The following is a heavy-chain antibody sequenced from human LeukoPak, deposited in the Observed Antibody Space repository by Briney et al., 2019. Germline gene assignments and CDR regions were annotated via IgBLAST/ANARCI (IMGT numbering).Heavy chain of an antibody. J-gene: IGHJ4*02. D-gene: IGHD3-22*01. CDR2: IIPIFGTA. V-gene: IGHV1-69*01. CDR3: ATGSSGYYESDY. CDR1: GGTFSSYA. Sequence: ASVKVSCKASGGTFSSYAISWVRQAPGQGLEWMGGIIPIFGTANYAQKFQGRVTITADESTSTAYMELSSLRSEDTAVYYCATGSSGYYESDYWGQGTLVTVSS.